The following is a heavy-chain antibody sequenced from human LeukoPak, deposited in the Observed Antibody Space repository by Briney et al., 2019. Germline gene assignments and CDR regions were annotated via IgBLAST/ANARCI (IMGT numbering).Heavy chain of an antibody. D-gene: IGHD1-14*01. CDR3: AKGHSRAGIITNFDY. CDR1: GFSFSTYA. J-gene: IGHJ4*02. Sequence: PGGSLRLSCAASGFSFSTYAMTWVRRAPGKGLEWVSGISGNGGSTYYAGSVKGRFTISRDNSKNTLSLQMNTLRAEDTALYYCAKGHSRAGIITNFDYWGQGTLVTVSS. V-gene: IGHV3-23*01. CDR2: ISGNGGST.